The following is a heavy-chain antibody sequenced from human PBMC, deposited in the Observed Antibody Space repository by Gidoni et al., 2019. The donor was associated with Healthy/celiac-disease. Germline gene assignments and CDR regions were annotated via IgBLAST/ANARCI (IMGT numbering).Heavy chain of an antibody. CDR3: ARDRRMGDTYYYYGMDV. J-gene: IGHJ6*02. D-gene: IGHD3-16*01. Sequence: QVQLVESGGGVVQPGRSLRLSCAASGFTFRSYAMHWGRQAPGKGLEWVAVISYDGSHKYYADSVKGRFTISRDNSKNTLYLQMNSLRAEDTAVYYCARDRRMGDTYYYYGMDVWGQGTTVTVSS. CDR1: GFTFRSYA. V-gene: IGHV3-30*04. CDR2: ISYDGSHK.